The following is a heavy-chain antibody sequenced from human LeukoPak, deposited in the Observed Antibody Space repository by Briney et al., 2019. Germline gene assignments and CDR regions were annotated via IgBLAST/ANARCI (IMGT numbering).Heavy chain of an antibody. Sequence: GGSLRLSCAASGFTFSSYSMNWVRQAPGKGLEWVSSISSSSSYIYYADSVKGRFTISRDNAKNSLYLQMNSLRAEDTAVYYCASGLQQLVSDYYYYGMDVWGQGTTVTVSS. CDR3: ASGLQQLVSDYYYYGMDV. CDR2: ISSSSSYI. D-gene: IGHD6-13*01. CDR1: GFTFSSYS. J-gene: IGHJ6*02. V-gene: IGHV3-21*01.